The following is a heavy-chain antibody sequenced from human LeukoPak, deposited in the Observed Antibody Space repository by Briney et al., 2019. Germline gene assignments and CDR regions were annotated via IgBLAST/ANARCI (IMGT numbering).Heavy chain of an antibody. J-gene: IGHJ4*02. CDR2: IFYSGST. V-gene: IGHV4-59*01. CDR3: AGGFDSNPDY. Sequence: SETLSLTCTVSGGSISSYYWSWIRQSPGKGLGWIGYIFYSGSTNYNPSLKSRVTISIDTSKNHFSLKLSSVTAADTAVYYCAGGFDSNPDYWGQGTLVTVSS. D-gene: IGHD3-16*01. CDR1: GGSISSYY.